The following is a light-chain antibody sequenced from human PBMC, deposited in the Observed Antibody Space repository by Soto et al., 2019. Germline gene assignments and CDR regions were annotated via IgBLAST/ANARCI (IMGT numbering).Light chain of an antibody. CDR3: QQRSNWPSIS. V-gene: IGKV3-11*01. CDR2: DAS. J-gene: IGKJ5*01. Sequence: EIVLTQSPATLSLSPGERATLSCRASQSVSTYLAWYQHKPGQAPRLLIYDASTRATDIPARFSGSGSGTDFTLTISSLESEDSAIYYCQQRSNWPSISFGQGTRLETK. CDR1: QSVSTY.